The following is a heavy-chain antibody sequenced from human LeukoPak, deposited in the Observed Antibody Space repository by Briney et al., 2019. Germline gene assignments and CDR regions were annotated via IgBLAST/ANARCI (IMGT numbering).Heavy chain of an antibody. J-gene: IGHJ3*02. CDR1: GGSISSGGYS. V-gene: IGHV4-30-2*01. Sequence: SETLSLTCAVSGGSISSGGYSWSWIRQPPGKGLEWIGYIYHSGSTYYSPSLKSRVTISVDRSKNQFSLKLSSVTAADTAVYYCARGVVTARQAFDIWGQGTMVTVSS. D-gene: IGHD2-21*02. CDR2: IYHSGST. CDR3: ARGVVTARQAFDI.